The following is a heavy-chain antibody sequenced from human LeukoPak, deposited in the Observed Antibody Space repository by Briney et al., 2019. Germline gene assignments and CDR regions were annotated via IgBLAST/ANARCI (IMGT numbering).Heavy chain of an antibody. D-gene: IGHD2-15*01. J-gene: IGHJ3*02. Sequence: PSETLSLTCTVSGGSISSYYWSWIRQPPGKGLEWIGYIYYSGSTNYNPSLKNRVTISVDTSKNQFSLKLSSVTAADTAVYYCALVVAATLRVNDAFDIWGQGTMVTVSS. CDR2: IYYSGST. CDR1: GGSISSYY. CDR3: ALVVAATLRVNDAFDI. V-gene: IGHV4-59*01.